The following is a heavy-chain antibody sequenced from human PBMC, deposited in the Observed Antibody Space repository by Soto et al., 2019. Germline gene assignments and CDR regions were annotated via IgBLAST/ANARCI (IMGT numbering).Heavy chain of an antibody. CDR2: ISGSGGGT. J-gene: IGHJ4*02. V-gene: IGHV3-23*01. CDR3: ARGRNAVTLGPFDY. Sequence: GGSLRLSCAASGFTFSSYAMSWVRQAPGKGLEWVSAISGSGGGTYYTDSVKGRFTISRDNSKNTLYLQMNSLRAEDTAVYYCARGRNAVTLGPFDYWGQGTLVTVSS. CDR1: GFTFSSYA. D-gene: IGHD4-17*01.